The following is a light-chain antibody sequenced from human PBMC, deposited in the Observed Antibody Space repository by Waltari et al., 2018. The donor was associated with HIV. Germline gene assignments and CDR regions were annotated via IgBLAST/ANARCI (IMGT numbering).Light chain of an antibody. V-gene: IGKV1-9*01. CDR1: QGINHF. Sequence: DIQFTQSPSFLSASVGDRVTITCRASQGINHFLAWYKQKPGKAPKLLIYSTSTVYSGVPSRFSGSGSGTEFTLTISSLQPEDFATYYCQQVNRSPLTFGGGTKVEIK. CDR2: STS. J-gene: IGKJ4*01. CDR3: QQVNRSPLT.